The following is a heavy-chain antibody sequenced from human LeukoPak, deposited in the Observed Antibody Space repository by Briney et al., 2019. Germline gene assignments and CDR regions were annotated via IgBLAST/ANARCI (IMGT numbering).Heavy chain of an antibody. CDR1: RFTFSTYW. CDR3: AREGVDYGSGSYLNWFDP. J-gene: IGHJ5*02. CDR2: ISYDGSNK. V-gene: IGHV3-30*03. Sequence: GGSLRLSCAASRFTFSTYWMHWVREAPGKGLEWVAVISYDGSNKYYADSVKGRFTISRDNSKNTLYLQMNSLRAEDTAVYYCAREGVDYGSGSYLNWFDPWGQGTLVTVSS. D-gene: IGHD3-10*01.